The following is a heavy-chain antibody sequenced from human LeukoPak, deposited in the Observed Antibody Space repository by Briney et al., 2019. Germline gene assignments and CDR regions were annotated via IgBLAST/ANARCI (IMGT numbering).Heavy chain of an antibody. V-gene: IGHV4-34*01. CDR2: INHSGST. CDR1: GGSFSGYY. J-gene: IGHJ4*02. Sequence: SETLSLTCAVYGGSFSGYYWSWIRQPPGKGLEWIGEINHSGSTNYNPSLKSRVTISVDTSKNQFSLKLSSVTAADTAVYYCARGRTIFGVVIIRGTGYFDYWGQGTLVTVSS. D-gene: IGHD3-3*01. CDR3: ARGRTIFGVVIIRGTGYFDY.